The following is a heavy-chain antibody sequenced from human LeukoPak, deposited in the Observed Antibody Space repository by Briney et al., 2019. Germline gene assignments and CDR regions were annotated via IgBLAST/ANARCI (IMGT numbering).Heavy chain of an antibody. D-gene: IGHD3-9*01. V-gene: IGHV3-30*04. Sequence: GGSLRLSCAASGFTFSSYAMHWVRQAPGKGLEWGVVISNDGSNKYYADSVKGRFTISRDNSKNTLYLQRNSLRAEDTAVYYCAKEGERYFDWLLHVREYYFDYWGQGTLVTVSS. CDR2: ISNDGSNK. CDR3: AKEGERYFDWLLHVREYYFDY. J-gene: IGHJ4*02. CDR1: GFTFSSYA.